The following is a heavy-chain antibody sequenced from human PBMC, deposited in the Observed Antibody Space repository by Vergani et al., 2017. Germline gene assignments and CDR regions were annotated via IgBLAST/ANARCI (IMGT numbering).Heavy chain of an antibody. V-gene: IGHV4-59*01. D-gene: IGHD5-12*01. Sequence: QVQLQESGPGLVKPSETLSLTCTVSGGSISSYYWSWIRQPPGKGLEWIGYIYYSGSTNYNPSLKSRVTISVDTSKNQFSLKLSSVTAADTAVYYCASGGGYDFGLFDYWGQGTLVTVSS. CDR2: IYYSGST. CDR1: GGSISSYY. J-gene: IGHJ4*02. CDR3: ASGGGYDFGLFDY.